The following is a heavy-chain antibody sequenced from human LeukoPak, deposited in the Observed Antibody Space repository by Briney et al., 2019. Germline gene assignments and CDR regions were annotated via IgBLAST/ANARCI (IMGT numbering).Heavy chain of an antibody. D-gene: IGHD4-17*01. J-gene: IGHJ4*02. CDR3: ARGDYGTDY. CDR2: IRYDGSNK. Sequence: GGSLRLSCAVSGFTFSNYWMSWVRQAPGKGLEWVAFIRYDGSNKYYADSVKGRFTISRDNSKNTLYLQMNSLRAEDTAVYYCARGDYGTDYWGQGTLVTVSS. CDR1: GFTFSNYW. V-gene: IGHV3-30*02.